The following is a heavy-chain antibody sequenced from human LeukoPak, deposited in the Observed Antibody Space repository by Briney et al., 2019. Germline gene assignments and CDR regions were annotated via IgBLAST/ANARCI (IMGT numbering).Heavy chain of an antibody. CDR3: AKGSNKGRGPYFDY. Sequence: GGSLRLSCAASGLTFDDYAMHWVRQAPGKGLEWVSLVIGNGGSTYYADSVKGRFTISRDNSKNSLYLQMNSLRTEDTALYYCAKGSNKGRGPYFDYWAKGTLVTVSS. CDR1: GLTFDDYA. CDR2: VIGNGGST. J-gene: IGHJ4*02. V-gene: IGHV3-43*02. D-gene: IGHD1/OR15-1a*01.